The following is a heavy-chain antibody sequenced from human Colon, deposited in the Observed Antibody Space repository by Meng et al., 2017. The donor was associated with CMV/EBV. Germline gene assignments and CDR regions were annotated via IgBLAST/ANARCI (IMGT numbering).Heavy chain of an antibody. Sequence: GGSLRLSCAGYGFTFSSYGMNWVRQAPGRGLEWVSSITGSGSYVYYTDSVKGRFTVSRDNTNNSLYLQMENLRVEDTALYYCARENVAVAGTSFDYWGPGARVTVSS. J-gene: IGHJ4*02. CDR2: ITGSGSYV. CDR1: GFTFSSYG. D-gene: IGHD6-19*01. V-gene: IGHV3-21*01. CDR3: ARENVAVAGTSFDY.